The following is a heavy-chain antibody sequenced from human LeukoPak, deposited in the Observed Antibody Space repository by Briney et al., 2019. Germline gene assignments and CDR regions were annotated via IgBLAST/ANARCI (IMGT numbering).Heavy chain of an antibody. CDR1: GGSFSGYY. J-gene: IGHJ4*02. V-gene: IGHV4-34*01. CDR2: IDHSGST. Sequence: SETLSLTCAVYGGSFSGYYWSWIRQPPGEGLEWIGEIDHSGSTNYNPSLKSRVTISVDTSKNQFSLKLTSVTAADTALYYCARKDGSTGWYSDYWGQGTLITVSS. CDR3: ARKDGSTGWYSDY. D-gene: IGHD6-19*01.